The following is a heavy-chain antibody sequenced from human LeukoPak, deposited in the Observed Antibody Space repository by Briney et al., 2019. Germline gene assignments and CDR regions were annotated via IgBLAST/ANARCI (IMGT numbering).Heavy chain of an antibody. CDR1: GFTFSSYE. CDR3: VRGHVAVAAHDDAFDI. CDR2: ISSSSSYI. V-gene: IGHV3-21*01. J-gene: IGHJ3*02. Sequence: PGGSLRLSCAASGFTFSSYEMNWVRQAPGKGLEWVSSISSSSSYIYYADSVKGRFTISRDNAKNSLYLQMNSLRAEDTAVYYCVRGHVAVAAHDDAFDIWGQGTMVTVSS. D-gene: IGHD6-19*01.